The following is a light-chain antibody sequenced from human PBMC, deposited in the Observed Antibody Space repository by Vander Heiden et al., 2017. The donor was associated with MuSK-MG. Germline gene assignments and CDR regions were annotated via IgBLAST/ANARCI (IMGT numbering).Light chain of an antibody. J-gene: IGLJ1*01. CDR2: GNS. V-gene: IGLV1-44*01. CDR3: STWDYSLNAYV. Sequence: QSALTQEASVSGTVGQKVTLSCTGNSNKSGSYALGWYQQISHGAPKTVMFGNSLPSGIPDRFSPSKSGTTASLTISGLQPEDEADYYCSTWDYSLNAYVFGTGTKVTVL. CDR1: SNKSGSYA.